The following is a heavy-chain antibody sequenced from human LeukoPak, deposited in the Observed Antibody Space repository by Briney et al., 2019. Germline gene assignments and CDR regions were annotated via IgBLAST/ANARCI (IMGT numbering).Heavy chain of an antibody. D-gene: IGHD3-22*01. CDR1: GGSISSSSYY. CDR2: IYYSGST. CDR3: ARQVDHYDSSGYYHHFDY. Sequence: SETLSLTCTVSGGSISSSSYYWGWIRQPPGKGLEWIGSIYYSGSTYYNPSLKSRVTISVDTSKNQFSLKLSSVTAADTAVYYCARQVDHYDSSGYYHHFDYWGQGTLVTVSS. V-gene: IGHV4-39*01. J-gene: IGHJ4*02.